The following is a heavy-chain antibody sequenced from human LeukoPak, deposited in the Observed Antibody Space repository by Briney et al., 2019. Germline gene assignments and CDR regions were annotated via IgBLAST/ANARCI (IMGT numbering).Heavy chain of an antibody. J-gene: IGHJ5*02. Sequence: ASVKVSCKASGYTFTSYAMNWVRQAPGQGLEWMGWISAYNGNTNYAQKLQGRVTMTTDTSTSTAYMELRSLRSDDTAMYYCARITIGFGSWYAAPETWGQGTLVTVSS. CDR1: GYTFTSYA. V-gene: IGHV1-18*01. D-gene: IGHD6-13*01. CDR3: ARITIGFGSWYAAPET. CDR2: ISAYNGNT.